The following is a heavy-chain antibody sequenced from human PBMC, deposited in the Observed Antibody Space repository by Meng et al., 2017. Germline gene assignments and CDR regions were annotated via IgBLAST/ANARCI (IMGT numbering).Heavy chain of an antibody. V-gene: IGHV3-30*16. Sequence: QVQVVESVGDVCPPGRSLTLSCAALGFIFSNYEMPWVRQAPGKGLEWVACITKDGSRKYYLGSVRGRFTISRDTSKNTLYLEMNSLRSEDTALYYCARDFDYWGQGTLVTVSS. CDR3: ARDFDY. CDR2: ITKDGSRK. CDR1: GFIFSNYE. J-gene: IGHJ4*02.